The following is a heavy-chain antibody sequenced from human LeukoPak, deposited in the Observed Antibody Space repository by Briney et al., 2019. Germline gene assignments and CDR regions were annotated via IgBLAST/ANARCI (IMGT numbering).Heavy chain of an antibody. CDR1: GFTFRSYG. J-gene: IGHJ4*02. V-gene: IGHV3-30*03. D-gene: IGHD3-10*01. CDR3: APSPNYGSGTSGN. Sequence: PGGSLRLSCEASGFTFRSYGMHWVRQAPGKGLEWVALISNDGFKKYYPDSVEGRFIISRDNSKNTLFLQMNSLRAEDTAVYYCAPSPNYGSGTSGNWGQGTLVTVSS. CDR2: ISNDGFKK.